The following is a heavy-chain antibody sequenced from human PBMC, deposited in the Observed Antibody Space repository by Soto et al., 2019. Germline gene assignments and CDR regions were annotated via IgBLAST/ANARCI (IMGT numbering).Heavy chain of an antibody. J-gene: IGHJ6*02. CDR1: GGSISSGGYY. V-gene: IGHV4-31*03. CDR2: IYYSGRT. D-gene: IGHD5-12*01. CDR3: AASCAGCRGFNYYGMDV. Sequence: QVQLQESGPGLVKPSQTLSLTCTVSGGSISSGGYYWSWIRQHPGKGLEWIGYIYYSGRTYYNPSLNGRFTISVATSKNQFSLKLSSVPAADTAVYYCAASCAGCRGFNYYGMDVWGQGTTVTVSS.